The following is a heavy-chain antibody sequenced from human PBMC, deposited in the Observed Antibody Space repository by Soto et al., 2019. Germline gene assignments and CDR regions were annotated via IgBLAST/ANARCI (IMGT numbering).Heavy chain of an antibody. CDR3: ASRKAYYYRPGSPYYGMDV. Sequence: SETLSHTCAVYGGSFSGYYWSWIRQPPGKGLEWIGEINHSGSTNYNPSLKSRVTISVDTSKNQFSLKLSSVTAADTAVYYCASRKAYYYRPGSPYYGMDVWGQGTTVTVSA. D-gene: IGHD3-10*01. V-gene: IGHV4-34*01. CDR1: GGSFSGYY. J-gene: IGHJ6*01. CDR2: INHSGST.